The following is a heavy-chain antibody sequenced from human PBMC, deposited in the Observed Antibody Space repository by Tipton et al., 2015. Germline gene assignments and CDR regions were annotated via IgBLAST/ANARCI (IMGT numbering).Heavy chain of an antibody. J-gene: IGHJ4*02. V-gene: IGHV5-51*01. CDR3: ARHAVGATFIDY. D-gene: IGHD1-26*01. Sequence: QLVQPGAEVKKPGESLTISCKGSGYSFTSYWITWVRQMPGKGLEWMGIIYPGDSDTTYSPSFQGHVTISADRSITTAYLQWSSLKASDPAMYYCARHAVGATFIDYWGRGTLVTVSS. CDR1: GYSFTSYW. CDR2: IYPGDSDT.